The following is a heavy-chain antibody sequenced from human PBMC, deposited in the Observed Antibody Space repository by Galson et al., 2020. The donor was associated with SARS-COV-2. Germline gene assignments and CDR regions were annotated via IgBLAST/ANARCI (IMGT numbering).Heavy chain of an antibody. CDR2: IIPKFGTP. CDR1: GGTFSSYA. D-gene: IGHD3-22*01. CDR3: ARESLDYYFDSGAYTGT. Sequence: ASVKVSCKASGGTFSSYAFSWVRQAPGQGLEWMGGIIPKFGTPHYAQKFQGRVTITTEESTSTAYMELSSLRSEDTAVYYCARESLDYYFDSGAYTGTWGQGTLVTVSS. V-gene: IGHV1-69*05. J-gene: IGHJ5*02.